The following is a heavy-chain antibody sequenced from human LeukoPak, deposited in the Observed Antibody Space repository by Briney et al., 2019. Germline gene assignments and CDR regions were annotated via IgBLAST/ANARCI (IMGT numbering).Heavy chain of an antibody. Sequence: GGSLRLSCAASGFSFSNYAMDWVRQAPGKGLEWVAVISKDGSMKYYSDSVKGRFTVSRDNSIHALYLEMNSLKTEDTAVYYCAGESFDFWSQGTMVTVSS. CDR3: AGESFDF. CDR1: GFSFSNYA. J-gene: IGHJ3*01. V-gene: IGHV3-30*04. CDR2: ISKDGSMK.